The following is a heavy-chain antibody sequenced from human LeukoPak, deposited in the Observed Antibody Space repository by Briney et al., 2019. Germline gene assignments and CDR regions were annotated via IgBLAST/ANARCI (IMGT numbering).Heavy chain of an antibody. J-gene: IGHJ6*02. CDR3: AKRNTMIVVVSTYYGMDV. CDR2: TSGSGGST. Sequence: GGSLRLSCAASGFTFSSYAMSWVRQAPGKGLEWVSATSGSGGSTYYADSVKGRFTISRDNSKNTLYLQMNSLRAEDTAVYYCAKRNTMIVVVSTYYGMDVWGQGTTVTVSS. CDR1: GFTFSSYA. V-gene: IGHV3-23*01. D-gene: IGHD3-22*01.